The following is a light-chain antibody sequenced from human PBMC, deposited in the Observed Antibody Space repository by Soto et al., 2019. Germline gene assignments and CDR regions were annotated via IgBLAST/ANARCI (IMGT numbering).Light chain of an antibody. CDR1: ESVSDSY. J-gene: IGKJ3*01. CDR2: AS. CDR3: QHYGTSAL. Sequence: EIVLTQSPGTLSLSPGERATLSCRASESVSDSYLAWYQQKPGQAPRLLIYASSRATGIPDRFSGSGSGTDFTLSISRLEPEAFAVYDCQHYGTSALFGPGTKVEIK. V-gene: IGKV3-20*01.